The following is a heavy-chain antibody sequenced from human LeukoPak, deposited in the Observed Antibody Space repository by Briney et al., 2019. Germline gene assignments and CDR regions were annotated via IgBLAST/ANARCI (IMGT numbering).Heavy chain of an antibody. CDR3: ARGKLTMVRGVISYGMDV. V-gene: IGHV4-34*01. Sequence: SETLSLTCAVSGGSFSGYYWSWIRQPPGKGLEWIGEINHSGSTNYNPSLKSRVTISVDTSKNQFSLKLSSVTAADTAVYYCARGKLTMVRGVISYGMDVWGQGTTVTVSS. CDR2: INHSGST. CDR1: GGSFSGYY. J-gene: IGHJ6*02. D-gene: IGHD3-10*01.